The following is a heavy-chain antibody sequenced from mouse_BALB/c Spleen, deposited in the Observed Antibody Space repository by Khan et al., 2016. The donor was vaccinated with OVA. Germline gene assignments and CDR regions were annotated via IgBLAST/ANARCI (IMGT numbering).Heavy chain of an antibody. CDR1: GYTFTNFG. D-gene: IGHD2-10*01. J-gene: IGHJ4*01. V-gene: IGHV9-3-1*01. Sequence: QIQLVQSGPELRKPGETVKISCKASGYTFTNFGMNWVKQAPGKGLKWMGWINTYTGEPTYADDFKGRFAFSLETSATTAYLQINNLKNEDTGTDFCSGPPYFSYVMVYWGQGTSVTVSS. CDR3: SGPPYFSYVMVY. CDR2: INTYTGEP.